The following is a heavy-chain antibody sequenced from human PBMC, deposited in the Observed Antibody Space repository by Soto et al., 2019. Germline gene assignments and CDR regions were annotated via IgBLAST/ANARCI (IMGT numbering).Heavy chain of an antibody. CDR1: GFTFSSYW. D-gene: IGHD5-18*01. Sequence: RISCAASGFTFSSYWMSSVRHAPGKGLEWVANIKQDGSEKYYVDSVKGRFTISRDNAKNSLYLQMNSLRAEDTAVYYCARDPPGLGYGGPFGTDYWGQGTLVTVSS. CDR3: ARDPPGLGYGGPFGTDY. CDR2: IKQDGSEK. J-gene: IGHJ4*02. V-gene: IGHV3-7*03.